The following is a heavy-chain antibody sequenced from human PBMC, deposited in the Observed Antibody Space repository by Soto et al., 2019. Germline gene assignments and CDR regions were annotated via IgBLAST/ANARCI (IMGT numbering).Heavy chain of an antibody. CDR1: GGSVSTGVHY. CDR2: IYYSGST. CDR3: ARGYYTSWYWFDR. J-gene: IGHJ2*01. Sequence: QVQLQESGPGLVKPSETLSLTCTVSVSGGSVSTGVHYWSWIRQPPGKGLEWIGYIYYSGSTNYNPSLQGRVTISVDTSKNQFSLKLTSVTAANTAVYYCARGYYTSWYWFDRWGRGTLVTVSS. V-gene: IGHV4-61*08. D-gene: IGHD6-13*01.